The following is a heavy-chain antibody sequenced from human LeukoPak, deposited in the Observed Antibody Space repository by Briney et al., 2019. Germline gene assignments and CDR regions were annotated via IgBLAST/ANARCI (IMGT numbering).Heavy chain of an antibody. Sequence: PGGSLRLSCAASGFTLSSYEMNWVRQAPGKGLEWVSYISSSGSTIYYADSVKGRFTISRDNAKKSLYLQMDSLRAEDTAVYYCARGWKWLLLRQAFDIWGQGTMVTVSS. J-gene: IGHJ3*02. CDR1: GFTLSSYE. V-gene: IGHV3-48*03. D-gene: IGHD3-22*01. CDR3: ARGWKWLLLRQAFDI. CDR2: ISSSGSTI.